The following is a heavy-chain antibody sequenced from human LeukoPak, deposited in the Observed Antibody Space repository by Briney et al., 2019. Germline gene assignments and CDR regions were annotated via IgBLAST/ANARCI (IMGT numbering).Heavy chain of an antibody. V-gene: IGHV4-30-4*08. Sequence: SQTLSLTCTVSGGSISSGDYYWSWIRQPPGKGLEWIGYIYYSGSTYYNPSLKSRVTISVDTSKNQFSLKLSSVTAAETAVHYCARADGDYAGYWGQGTLVTVSS. CDR3: ARADGDYAGY. D-gene: IGHD4-17*01. CDR1: GGSISSGDYY. J-gene: IGHJ4*02. CDR2: IYYSGST.